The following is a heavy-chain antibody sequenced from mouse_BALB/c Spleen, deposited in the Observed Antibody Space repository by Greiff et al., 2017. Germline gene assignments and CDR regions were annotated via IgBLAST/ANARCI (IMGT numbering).Heavy chain of an antibody. J-gene: IGHJ3*01. D-gene: IGHD2-3*01. Sequence: SGTVLARPGASVKMSCKASGYTFTSYWMHWVKQRPGQGLEWIGAIYPGNSDTSYNQKFKGKAKLTAVTSTSTAYMELSSLTNEDSAVYYCTRRALYDGYPTAWFAYWGQGTLVTVSA. CDR3: TRRALYDGYPTAWFAY. CDR1: GYTFTSYW. CDR2: IYPGNSDT. V-gene: IGHV1-5*01.